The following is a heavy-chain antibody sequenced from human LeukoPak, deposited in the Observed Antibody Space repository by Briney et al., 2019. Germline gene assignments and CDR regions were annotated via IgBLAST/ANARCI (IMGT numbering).Heavy chain of an antibody. CDR3: ARDLAMVRGRYYGMDV. CDR2: IHNYETTE. D-gene: IGHD3-10*01. V-gene: IGHV3-30*02. CDR1: GFTFSSFG. J-gene: IGHJ6*02. Sequence: GGSLTLSCAASGFTFSSFGMHWVRQTPGKGLEWVTFIHNYETTEYYADSVKGRFTISRDNSKNTVYLQMNSLRVEDAAVYYCARDLAMVRGRYYGMDVWGQGTTVTVSS.